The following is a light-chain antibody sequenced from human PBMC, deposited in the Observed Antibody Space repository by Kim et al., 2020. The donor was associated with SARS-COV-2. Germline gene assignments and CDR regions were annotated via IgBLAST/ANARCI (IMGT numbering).Light chain of an antibody. J-gene: IGLJ2*01. CDR1: NIGSKS. Sequence: VSVAPGKTAGITCGGNNIGSKSVHWCQQKPGPAPVLVIYYDSDRPSGIPERFSGSNSGNTATLTISRVEAGDEADYYCQVWDSGVVFGGGTKLTVL. CDR3: QVWDSGVV. CDR2: YDS. V-gene: IGLV3-21*04.